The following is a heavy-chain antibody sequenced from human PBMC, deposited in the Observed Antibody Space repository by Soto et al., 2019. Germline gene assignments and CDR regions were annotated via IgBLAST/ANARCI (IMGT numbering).Heavy chain of an antibody. CDR3: ASTGYSSSWPFDY. D-gene: IGHD6-13*01. V-gene: IGHV4-38-2*01. J-gene: IGHJ4*02. Sequence: SETLSLTCAVSGYSISSGYYWGWIRQPPGKGLEWIGSIYHSGSTYYNPSLKSRVTISVDTSKNQFSLKLSSVTAADTAVYYCASTGYSSSWPFDYWGQGTLVTVSS. CDR2: IYHSGST. CDR1: GYSISSGYY.